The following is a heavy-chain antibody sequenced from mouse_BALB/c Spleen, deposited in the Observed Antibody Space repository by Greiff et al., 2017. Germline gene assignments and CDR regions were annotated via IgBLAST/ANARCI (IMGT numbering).Heavy chain of an antibody. CDR3: ARGSTAKAWFAY. V-gene: IGHV5-6-5*01. D-gene: IGHD1-2*01. CDR2: ISSGGST. CDR1: GFTFSSYA. J-gene: IGHJ3*01. Sequence: EVKLMESGGGLVKPGGSLTLSCAASGFTFSSYAMSWVRQTPEKRLEWVASISSGGSTYYPDSVKGRFTISRDNARNILYLQMSSLRSEDTAMYYCARGSTAKAWFAYWGQGTLVTVSA.